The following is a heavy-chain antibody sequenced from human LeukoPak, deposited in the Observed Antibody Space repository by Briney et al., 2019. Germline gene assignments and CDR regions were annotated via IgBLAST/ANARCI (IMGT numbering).Heavy chain of an antibody. CDR2: ISAYNGNT. V-gene: IGHV1-18*01. D-gene: IGHD3-10*01. CDR1: GYTFTSSG. Sequence: ASVKVSCKASGYTFTSSGICWVRQAPGQGLERMGWISAYNGNTNYALKLQGRVTMTTDTSTSTAYMELRSLRSDDTAVYYCARDSRAYITMVRNWFDPWGQGTLVTVSS. J-gene: IGHJ5*02. CDR3: ARDSRAYITMVRNWFDP.